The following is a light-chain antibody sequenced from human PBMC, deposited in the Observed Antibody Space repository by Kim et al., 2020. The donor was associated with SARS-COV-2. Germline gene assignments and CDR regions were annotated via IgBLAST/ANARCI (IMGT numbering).Light chain of an antibody. CDR3: QQSGAT. Sequence: IVLTQSPGTLSLSPGERATLSCRASSGVGSNYVAWYQRKPGQAPRLLIYEASSRATGIPDRFSGSGSGTDFTLTISSLEPEDSAVYYCQQSGATFGQGTKVDIK. V-gene: IGKV3-20*01. CDR2: EAS. J-gene: IGKJ1*01. CDR1: SGVGSNY.